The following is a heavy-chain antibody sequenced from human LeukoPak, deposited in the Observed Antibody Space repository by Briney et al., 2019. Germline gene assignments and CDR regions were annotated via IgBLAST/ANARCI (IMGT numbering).Heavy chain of an antibody. Sequence: SQTLSLTCTVSGGSISSGGYYWSWLRQHPGKGLEWIGYIYYSGSTYYNPSLKSRVTISVDTSKNQFSLKLSSVTAADTAVYYCARDYNFWSGYFSEMGTGDSEGMDVWGQGTTVTVSS. V-gene: IGHV4-31*03. D-gene: IGHD3-3*01. CDR3: ARDYNFWSGYFSEMGTGDSEGMDV. CDR1: GGSISSGGYY. CDR2: IYYSGST. J-gene: IGHJ6*02.